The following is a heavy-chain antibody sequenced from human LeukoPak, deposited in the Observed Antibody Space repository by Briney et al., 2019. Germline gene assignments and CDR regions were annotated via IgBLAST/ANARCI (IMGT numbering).Heavy chain of an antibody. CDR1: GYTFTSYG. CDR3: AREYSGTTGADY. V-gene: IGHV1-18*01. Sequence: ASVKVSCKASGYTFTSYGISWVRQAPGQGLEWMGWINTYNGITNYAQNLQGRVSMTTDTSTSTAYMELRSLRSDDTAVYYCAREYSGTTGADYWGQGTLVTVSS. J-gene: IGHJ4*02. CDR2: INTYNGIT. D-gene: IGHD1-26*01.